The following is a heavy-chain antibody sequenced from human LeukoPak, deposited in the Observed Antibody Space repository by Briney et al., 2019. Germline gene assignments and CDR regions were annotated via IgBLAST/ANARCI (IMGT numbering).Heavy chain of an antibody. V-gene: IGHV4-38-2*02. CDR3: AKTVWSRLAAGLDS. J-gene: IGHJ4*02. CDR2: IYHSGST. CDR1: GYSISSGYY. Sequence: PSETLSLTCTVSGYSISSGYYWGWIRQPPGKGLEWIGSIYHSGSTYYNPSLKSRVIMSIDTSKNQFSLKVNSVTATDTAVYYCAKTVWSRLAAGLDSWGQGTLVTVSS. D-gene: IGHD2-21*02.